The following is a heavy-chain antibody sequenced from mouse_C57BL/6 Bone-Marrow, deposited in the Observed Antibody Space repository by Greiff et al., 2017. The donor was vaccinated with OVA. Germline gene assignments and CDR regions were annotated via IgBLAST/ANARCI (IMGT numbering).Heavy chain of an antibody. Sequence: EVQLVESGGGLVKPGGSLKLSCAASGFTFSSYAMSWVRQTPEKRLEWVATISDGGSYTYYPDNVKGRFTISRDNAKNNLYLQMSHLKSEDTAMYYCARVSWFAYWGQGTLVTVSA. V-gene: IGHV5-4*01. CDR2: ISDGGSYT. CDR1: GFTFSSYA. J-gene: IGHJ3*01. CDR3: ARVSWFAY.